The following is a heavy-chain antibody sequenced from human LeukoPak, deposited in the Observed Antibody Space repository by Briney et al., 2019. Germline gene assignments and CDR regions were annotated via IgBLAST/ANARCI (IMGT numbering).Heavy chain of an antibody. V-gene: IGHV4-34*01. CDR2: INHSGST. J-gene: IGHJ1*01. Sequence: SETLSLTCAVYGGSSSGYYWSWIRQPPGKGLEWIGEINHSGSTNYNPSLKSRVTISVDTSKNQFSLKLSSVTAADTAVYYCARGHWQGGIAAAARTRYFQHWGQGTLVTVSS. CDR3: ARGHWQGGIAAAARTRYFQH. D-gene: IGHD6-13*01. CDR1: GGSSSGYY.